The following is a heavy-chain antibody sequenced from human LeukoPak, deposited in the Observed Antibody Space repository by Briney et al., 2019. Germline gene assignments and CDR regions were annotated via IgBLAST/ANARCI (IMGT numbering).Heavy chain of an antibody. D-gene: IGHD2-2*01. CDR3: ARKLGYCSSTSCYYWFDP. V-gene: IGHV1-8*03. CDR1: GGTFSSYA. CDR2: MNPNSGNT. J-gene: IGHJ5*02. Sequence: ASVKVSCKASGGTFSSYAISWVRQATGQGLEWMGWMNPNSGNTGYAQKFQGRVTITRNTSISTAYMELSSLRSEDTAVYYCARKLGYCSSTSCYYWFDPWGQGTLVTVSS.